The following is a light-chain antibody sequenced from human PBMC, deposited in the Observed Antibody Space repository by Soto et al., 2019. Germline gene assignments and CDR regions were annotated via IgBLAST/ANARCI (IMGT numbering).Light chain of an antibody. CDR3: QQRDKSPIT. J-gene: IGKJ5*01. Sequence: EIVLTQSPGTLSLSPGERGILACRASQSVSTYLAWYQQKPGQPPRLLIYDACNRATGVTARFRGSGSGTDFTLTISGLEPEDFSVYYCQQRDKSPITFGPVTRLDNK. CDR1: QSVSTY. V-gene: IGKV3-11*01. CDR2: DAC.